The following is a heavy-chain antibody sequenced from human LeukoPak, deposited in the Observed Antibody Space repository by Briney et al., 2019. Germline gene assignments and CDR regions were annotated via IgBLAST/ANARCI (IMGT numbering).Heavy chain of an antibody. CDR3: ARCLEGGDILTGSGY. CDR1: GFTFSSYS. CDR2: IRTSSSYI. V-gene: IGHV3-21*01. D-gene: IGHD3-9*01. J-gene: IGHJ4*02. Sequence: KRGGSLRLSCAAAGFTFSSYSMNWVRQAPGKGLEWVSSIRTSSSYIYYADSVKGRFTISRDNTKNSLYLQKNSLRAEDTAVYYCARCLEGGDILTGSGYWGQGTLVTVSS.